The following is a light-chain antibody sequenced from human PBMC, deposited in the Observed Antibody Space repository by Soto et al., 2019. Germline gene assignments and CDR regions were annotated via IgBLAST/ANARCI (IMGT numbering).Light chain of an antibody. CDR1: QSVSSSY. V-gene: IGKV3-20*01. CDR2: GAS. CDR3: QQYGNSPGT. Sequence: EIVLTQSPGTPSLSPGEGATLSCRASQSVSSSYLAWYQQRPGQAPRLLIYGASSRATGIPDRFSGSGSETDFTLTISRLEPEDSAVYYCQQYGNSPGTFGQGTKVEIK. J-gene: IGKJ1*01.